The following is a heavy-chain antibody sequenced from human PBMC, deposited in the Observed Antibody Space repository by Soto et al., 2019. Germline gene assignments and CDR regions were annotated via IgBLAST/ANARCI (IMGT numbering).Heavy chain of an antibody. CDR2: IIPIFGTA. V-gene: IGHV1-69*13. D-gene: IGHD6-19*01. CDR3: ARFLSWLFPPGVFFAF. Sequence: SVKVSCKASGGTFSSYAISWVRQAPGQGLEWMGGIIPIFGTANYAQKFQGRVTITADESTSTAYMELSSLRSEDTAGYYCARFLSWLFPPGVFFAFWGRGPLVPVPP. CDR1: GGTFSSYA. J-gene: IGHJ4*02.